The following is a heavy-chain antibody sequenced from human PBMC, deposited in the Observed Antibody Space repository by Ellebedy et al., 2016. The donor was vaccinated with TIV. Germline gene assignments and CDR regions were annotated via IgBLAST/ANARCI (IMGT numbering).Heavy chain of an antibody. CDR3: ARDTHNGGNCVPDY. CDR1: GFTFSSYA. V-gene: IGHV3-23*01. J-gene: IGHJ4*02. Sequence: GGSLRLSCTTSGFTFSSYAMGWVRQAPGKGPEWVSSIRARGVNTDYADSVKGRFTISRDNSKNTLYLQMHSLSAEDTAVYYCARDTHNGGNCVPDYWGQGTLVTVSS. D-gene: IGHD4-23*01. CDR2: IRARGVNT.